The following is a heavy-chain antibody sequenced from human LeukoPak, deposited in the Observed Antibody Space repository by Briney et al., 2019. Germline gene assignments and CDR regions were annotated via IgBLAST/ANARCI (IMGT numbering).Heavy chain of an antibody. V-gene: IGHV3-74*01. CDR3: ARGHGSGSYVYFDY. Sequence: PGGSLRLSCAASGFTFSSYGMSWVRQAPGKGLVWVSRINSDGSSTSYADSVKGRFTISRDNAKNTLYLQMNCLRAEDTAAYYCARGHGSGSYVYFDYWGQGTLVTVSS. CDR2: INSDGSST. D-gene: IGHD3-10*01. CDR1: GFTFSSYG. J-gene: IGHJ4*02.